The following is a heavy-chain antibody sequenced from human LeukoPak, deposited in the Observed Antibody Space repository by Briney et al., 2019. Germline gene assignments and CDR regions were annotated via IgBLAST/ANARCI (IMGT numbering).Heavy chain of an antibody. CDR1: GGSSIASDW. CDR3: SRRNSLYDAFDI. V-gene: IGHV4-4*02. J-gene: IGHJ3*02. Sequence: PSETLSLTCTVSGGSSIASDWWTWVRQAPGKGLEWVGEVFHTGSRNYSPSLKGRITISIDKYKSQFYLQLNSVTAADAAVYFCSRRNSLYDAFDIWGPGRLIAVSS. CDR2: VFHTGSR.